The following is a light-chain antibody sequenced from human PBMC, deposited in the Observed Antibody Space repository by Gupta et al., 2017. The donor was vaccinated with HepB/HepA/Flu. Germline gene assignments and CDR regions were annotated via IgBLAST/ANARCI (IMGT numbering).Light chain of an antibody. CDR3: AAWDDNLNGPV. Sequence: QSVLTQPPSASGTPGQRVTISCSGSRSNIGSNTVNWYQHLPGTAPKLLIYSNNQRPSGVPDRFSGSKSGTSASLAISGLQSEDEADYHCAAWDDNLNGPVFGGGTKVTVL. CDR1: RSNIGSNT. J-gene: IGLJ2*01. V-gene: IGLV1-44*01. CDR2: SNN.